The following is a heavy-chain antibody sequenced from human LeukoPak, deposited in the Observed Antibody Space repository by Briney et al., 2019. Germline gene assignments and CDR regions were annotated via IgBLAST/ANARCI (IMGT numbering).Heavy chain of an antibody. V-gene: IGHV1-46*01. Sequence: ASVKVSCKASGYTFTSYYIHWVRQAPGQGLEWMGIINPSGGSTSYAQKLQGRVTMTTDTSTSTAYMELRSLRSDDTAVYYCARVVFSGSYRSPFDYWGQGTLVTVSS. CDR2: INPSGGST. D-gene: IGHD1-26*01. J-gene: IGHJ4*02. CDR3: ARVVFSGSYRSPFDY. CDR1: GYTFTSYY.